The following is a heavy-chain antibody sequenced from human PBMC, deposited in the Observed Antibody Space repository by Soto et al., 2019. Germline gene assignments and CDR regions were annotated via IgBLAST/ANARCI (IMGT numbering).Heavy chain of an antibody. Sequence: ASVKVSCKVSGYTFTSYYIHWVRQAPGQGLEWMGIFNPTGDTASYAQKLQGRVTMTRDTSTGTAYMELGSLRSEDTAVYYCARDGERDTGLNFYYYLRGMDAWGQGTRVTVSS. CDR1: GYTFTSYY. CDR3: ARDGERDTGLNFYYYLRGMDA. D-gene: IGHD1-1*01. CDR2: FNPTGDTA. V-gene: IGHV1-46*01. J-gene: IGHJ6*02.